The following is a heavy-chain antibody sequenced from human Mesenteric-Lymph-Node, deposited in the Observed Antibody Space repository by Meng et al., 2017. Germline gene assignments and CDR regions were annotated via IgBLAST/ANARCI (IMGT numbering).Heavy chain of an antibody. CDR1: GFTFSDYY. D-gene: IGHD6-13*01. CDR3: AKGETSSWYGDWFDP. Sequence: GESLKISCAASGFTFSDYYMSWIRQAPGKGLEWVSYISSSGSTIYYADSVKGRFTISRDNSKNTLYLQMNSLRAEDTAIYYCAKGETSSWYGDWFDPWGQGTLVTVSS. V-gene: IGHV3-11*01. J-gene: IGHJ5*02. CDR2: ISSSGSTI.